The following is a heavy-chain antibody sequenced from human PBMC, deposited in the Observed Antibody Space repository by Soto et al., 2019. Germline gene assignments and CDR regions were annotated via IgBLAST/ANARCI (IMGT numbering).Heavy chain of an antibody. CDR1: GGTFSSYA. D-gene: IGHD3-10*01. J-gene: IGHJ4*02. V-gene: IGHV1-69*01. Sequence: QVQLVQSGAEVKKPGSSVKVSCKASGGTFSSYAISWVRQAPGQGLEWMGGIIPIFGTANYAQKFQGRVTITADESTSTAYMELSSLRSEDTAVYYCARDRGYYYGSGSYYNPFDYWGQGTLVTVSS. CDR3: ARDRGYYYGSGSYYNPFDY. CDR2: IIPIFGTA.